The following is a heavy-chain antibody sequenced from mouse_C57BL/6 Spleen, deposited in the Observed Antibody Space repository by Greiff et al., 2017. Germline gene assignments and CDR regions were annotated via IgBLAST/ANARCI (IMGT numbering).Heavy chain of an antibody. D-gene: IGHD4-1*01. V-gene: IGHV5-17*01. CDR1: GFTFSDYG. J-gene: IGHJ2*01. CDR3: ARGAGTVYFGY. CDR2: ISSGSSTI. Sequence: EVHLVESGGGLVKPGGSLKLSCAASGFTFSDYGMHWVRQAPEKGLEWVAYISSGSSTIYYADTVKGRFTISRDNARNTLFLQMTSLRSEDTAMYYGARGAGTVYFGYWGQGTTLTVSS.